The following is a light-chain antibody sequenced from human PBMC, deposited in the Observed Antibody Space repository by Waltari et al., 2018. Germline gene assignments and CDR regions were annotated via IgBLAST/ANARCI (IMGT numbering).Light chain of an antibody. V-gene: IGKV1-39*01. Sequence: DIQMTQSPYSLPASVGDRVTISCRASQRIRSYLNWYQQQPGKAPRLLIYGAVSLQSGVPSRFSGSGSGTDFTLTISSLQPEDFATYYCQQTYRTPRTFGQGTKVDI. CDR1: QRIRSY. CDR2: GAV. CDR3: QQTYRTPRT. J-gene: IGKJ1*01.